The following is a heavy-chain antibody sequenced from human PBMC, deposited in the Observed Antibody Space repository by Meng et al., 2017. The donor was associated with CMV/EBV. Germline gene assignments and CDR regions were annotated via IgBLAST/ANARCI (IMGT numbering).Heavy chain of an antibody. CDR1: GFSLSTSGVG. D-gene: IGHD2-8*01. Sequence: SGSTLVKPTQTVTLTCTFSGFSLSTSGVGVGWIRQPPGKALEWLALIYWNDDKRYSPSLKSRLTITKDTSKNQVVLTMTNMDPVDTATYYCVRLGYCTNGVCYYPLYFDYWGQGTLVTVSS. CDR2: IYWNDDK. J-gene: IGHJ4*02. CDR3: VRLGYCTNGVCYYPLYFDY. V-gene: IGHV2-5*01.